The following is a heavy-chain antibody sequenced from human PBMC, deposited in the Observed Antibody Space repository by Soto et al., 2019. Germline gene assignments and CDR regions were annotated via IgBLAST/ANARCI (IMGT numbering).Heavy chain of an antibody. D-gene: IGHD1-26*01. CDR3: ARGEQYSGRIFDY. J-gene: IGHJ4*01. V-gene: IGHV6-1*01. CDR1: GDSVSSNSAG. CDR2: TYYRSKWYY. Sequence: LSQTLSLTCAITGDSVSSNSAGWSWVRQSPSRGLEWLGRTYYRSKWYYEYAVSVRGRITINPDTSKNQYSLQLNSVTPEDMAVYFCARGEQYSGRIFDYWGQGTLVTVSS.